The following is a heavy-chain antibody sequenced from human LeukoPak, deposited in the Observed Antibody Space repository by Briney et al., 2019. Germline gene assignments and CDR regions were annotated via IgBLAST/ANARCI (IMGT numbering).Heavy chain of an antibody. D-gene: IGHD6-13*01. J-gene: IGHJ3*02. CDR2: INHSGST. Sequence: PSETLSLTCAVYGGSFSGYYWSWIRQPPGKGLEWIGEINHSGSTNYNPSLKSRVTISVDTSKNQFSLKLSSVTAADTAVYYCARHMTQLVGGDDAFDIWGQGTMVTVSS. V-gene: IGHV4-34*01. CDR3: ARHMTQLVGGDDAFDI. CDR1: GGSFSGYY.